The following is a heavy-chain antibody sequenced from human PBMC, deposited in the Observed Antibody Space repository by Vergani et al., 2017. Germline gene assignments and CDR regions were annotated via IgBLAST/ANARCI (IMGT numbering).Heavy chain of an antibody. Sequence: QLQLQESGPGLVKPSETLSLTCTVSGGSISSNNYFWGWVRQPPGKGLEWIGTISNTGSTSYNPSLVSRVTISVGTYRNQFSLNLRTVTDADTAVYYCAGLNDCCSDSDYFDSWGQGTLVTVSS. J-gene: IGHJ4*02. CDR1: GGSISSNNYF. CDR3: AGLNDCCSDSDYFDS. CDR2: ISNTGST. V-gene: IGHV4-39*01. D-gene: IGHD2-21*01.